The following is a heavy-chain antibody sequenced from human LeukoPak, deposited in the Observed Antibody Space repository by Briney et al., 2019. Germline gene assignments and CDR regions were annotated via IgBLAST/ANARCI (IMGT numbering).Heavy chain of an antibody. CDR2: ISVRSNYI. CDR1: GYTFSSYS. D-gene: IGHD3-22*01. Sequence: GGSLRLSCAASGYTFSSYSINWVRQAPGRGLEWVSSISVRSNYIYYADSVRGRFRISRDDARDSLYLQMNSLRAEDTAVYYCVRLRRNSDTSGFYYYYDFWGQGTLVTVSS. J-gene: IGHJ4*02. CDR3: VRLRRNSDTSGFYYYYDF. V-gene: IGHV3-21*01.